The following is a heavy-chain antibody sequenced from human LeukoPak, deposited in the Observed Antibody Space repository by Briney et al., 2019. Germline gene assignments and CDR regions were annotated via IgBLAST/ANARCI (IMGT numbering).Heavy chain of an antibody. V-gene: IGHV3-30-3*01. CDR3: ARGRDSSGYYLDY. Sequence: GGSLRLSCAASGFTFSSYAMHWVRQAPGKGLEWVAVISYDGSNKYYADSVKGRFTISRDNFKNTLYLQMNSLRAEDTAVYYCARGRDSSGYYLDYWGQGTLVTVSS. D-gene: IGHD3-22*01. CDR1: GFTFSSYA. J-gene: IGHJ4*02. CDR2: ISYDGSNK.